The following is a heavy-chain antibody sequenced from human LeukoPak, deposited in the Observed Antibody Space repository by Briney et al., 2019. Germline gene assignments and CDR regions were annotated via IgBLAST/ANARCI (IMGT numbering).Heavy chain of an antibody. CDR2: IYTSGST. D-gene: IGHD3-9*01. CDR1: GGSISSYY. V-gene: IGHV4-4*07. CDR3: ARDSYYDILTGYYNREYYFDY. J-gene: IGHJ4*02. Sequence: SETLSLTCTVSGGSISSYYWSWIRQPAGKGLEWIGRIYTSGSTNYNPSLKSRVTMSVDTSKNQFSLKLSSVTAADTAVYYCARDSYYDILTGYYNREYYFDYWGQGTLVTVSS.